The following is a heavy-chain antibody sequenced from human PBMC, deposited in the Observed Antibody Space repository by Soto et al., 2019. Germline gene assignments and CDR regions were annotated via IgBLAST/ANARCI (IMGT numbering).Heavy chain of an antibody. CDR2: VNPSGGHT. V-gene: IGHV1-46*01. CDR3: ARGGHVEVVTAAFDY. Sequence: QVQLMQSGAEVKKPGASVKVSCKASGDTFTNYYIHWVRQAPGQGIEWMGTVNPSGGHTTYSQNFLGRVTMTRDTSTSTLYMELTSLTSDDTAVYYCARGGHVEVVTAAFDYWGQGTLVTVSS. J-gene: IGHJ4*02. D-gene: IGHD2-21*02. CDR1: GDTFTNYY.